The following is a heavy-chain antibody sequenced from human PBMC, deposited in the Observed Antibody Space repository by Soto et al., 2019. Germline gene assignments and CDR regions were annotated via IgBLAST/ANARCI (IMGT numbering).Heavy chain of an antibody. CDR2: ISYDGTNK. CDR3: AKDPHYKRRQAWYFDL. D-gene: IGHD1-1*01. J-gene: IGHJ2*01. Sequence: QVQLVESGGGVVQPGRSLRLSCAASGFTFSSYGMHWVRQAPGKGLDWVAFISYDGTNKYYAVSVKGRFTISRDNSKNTRYLQLTSLSAEEMVVYYCAKDPHYKRRQAWYFDLWGRGTLVTVSS. V-gene: IGHV3-30*18. CDR1: GFTFSSYG.